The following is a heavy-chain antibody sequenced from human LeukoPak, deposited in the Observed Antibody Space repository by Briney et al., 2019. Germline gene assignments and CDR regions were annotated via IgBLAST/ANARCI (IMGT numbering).Heavy chain of an antibody. Sequence: SVKVSCKASGGTFINYAISWVRQAPGQGLEWMGGIILIFGTANYAQKFQGRVTITADESTSTAYMEPSSLRSEDTAVYYCAGVWCAVRCYKEDCYYYGMDLWGEGTTVTVSS. V-gene: IGHV1-69*01. J-gene: IGHJ6*04. CDR1: GGTFINYA. CDR2: IILIFGTA. CDR3: AGVWCAVRCYKEDCYYYGMDL. D-gene: IGHD2-15*01.